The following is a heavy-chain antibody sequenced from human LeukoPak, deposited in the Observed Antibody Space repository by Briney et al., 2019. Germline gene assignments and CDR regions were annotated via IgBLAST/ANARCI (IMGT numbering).Heavy chain of an antibody. V-gene: IGHV3-7*01. Sequence: GGSLRLFCAASGFTFSSYWMSWVRQAPGKGLEWVANIKQDGSEKYYVGSVKGRFTISRDNAKNSLYLQMNSLRAEDTAVYYCARDLSGIAGYTYGRGIDYWGQGTLVTVSS. CDR1: GFTFSSYW. J-gene: IGHJ4*02. CDR3: ARDLSGIAGYTYGRGIDY. D-gene: IGHD5-18*01. CDR2: IKQDGSEK.